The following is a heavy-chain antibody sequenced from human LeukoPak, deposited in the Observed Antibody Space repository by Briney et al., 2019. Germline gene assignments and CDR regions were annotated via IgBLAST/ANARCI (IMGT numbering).Heavy chain of an antibody. CDR1: GFTFSTYA. Sequence: PGGSLRLSCAGSGFTFSTYAMSWVRQAPGKGLEWVSSIGGSGGNTYYADSVKGRFTISRDNAKTSLYLQMNSLRAEDTAVYYCARGLRGQRAYYFDYWGQGTLVTVSS. V-gene: IGHV3-23*01. CDR3: ARGLRGQRAYYFDY. CDR2: IGGSGGNT. J-gene: IGHJ4*02.